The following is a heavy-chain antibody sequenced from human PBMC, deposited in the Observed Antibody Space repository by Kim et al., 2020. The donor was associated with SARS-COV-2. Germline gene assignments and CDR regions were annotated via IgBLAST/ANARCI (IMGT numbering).Heavy chain of an antibody. CDR3: ARDRDGYSYGSSGMDV. V-gene: IGHV3-30*07. J-gene: IGHJ6*02. Sequence: SVKGTFTISRDNSKNTVYLQMNSLRAEDTAVYYCARDRDGYSYGSSGMDVWGQGTTVTVSS. D-gene: IGHD5-18*01.